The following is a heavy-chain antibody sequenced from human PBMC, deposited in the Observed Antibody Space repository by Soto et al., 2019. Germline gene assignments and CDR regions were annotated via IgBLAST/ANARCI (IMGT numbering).Heavy chain of an antibody. CDR1: GGSISSGGYY. Sequence: SETLSLTCTVSGGSISSGGYYWSWIXQRPGKVLEWIGYIYYSGSAYYNPSLKSRVTISVDTSKNQFSLKLSSVTAADTAVYYCGRNENTLSWFDPWGQGTLVTVSS. CDR2: IYYSGSA. CDR3: GRNENTLSWFDP. D-gene: IGHD5-18*01. V-gene: IGHV4-31*03. J-gene: IGHJ5*02.